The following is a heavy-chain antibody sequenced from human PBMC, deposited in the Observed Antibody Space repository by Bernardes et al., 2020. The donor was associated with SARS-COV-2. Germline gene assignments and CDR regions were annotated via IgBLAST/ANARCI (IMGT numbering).Heavy chain of an antibody. CDR2: FDPEDGET. CDR3: ATTTAIPAAGTGWFDP. J-gene: IGHJ5*02. CDR1: GYTLIEIS. Sequence: ASMKVSCKVSGYTLIEISMHWVRQAPGKGLEWMGGFDPEDGETIYAQKFQGRVTMTKDTSTDTAYMELSSLRSEDTAVYYCATTTAIPAAGTGWFDPWGQGTLVTVSS. D-gene: IGHD6-13*01. V-gene: IGHV1-24*01.